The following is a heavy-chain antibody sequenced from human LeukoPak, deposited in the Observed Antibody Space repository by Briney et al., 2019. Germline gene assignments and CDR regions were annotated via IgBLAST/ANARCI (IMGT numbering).Heavy chain of an antibody. Sequence: MTSETLSLTCTVSGGSISSSSHYWGWIRQPPGKGLEWIGSIYYSGSTYYNPSLKSRVTISVDTSKNQFSLKLSSVTAADTAVYYCARAWGDSSSWYAEPNAFDIWGQGTMVTVSS. V-gene: IGHV4-39*01. D-gene: IGHD6-13*01. CDR2: IYYSGST. J-gene: IGHJ3*02. CDR3: ARAWGDSSSWYAEPNAFDI. CDR1: GGSISSSSHY.